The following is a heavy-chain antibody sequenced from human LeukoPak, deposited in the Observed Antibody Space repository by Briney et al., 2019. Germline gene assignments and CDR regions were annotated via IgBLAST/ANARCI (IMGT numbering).Heavy chain of an antibody. J-gene: IGHJ3*02. V-gene: IGHV3-23*01. CDR1: GFTFSTYS. D-gene: IGHD3/OR15-3a*01. Sequence: GGSLRLSCAASGFTFSTYSMSWVRQAPGKGLEWVSGISASGGSTFYADSVKGRFTISRDNSKNTLYLQMNGLRVEDTAVYYCVREGPRGLAFDIWGQGTMVTVSS. CDR3: VREGPRGLAFDI. CDR2: ISASGGST.